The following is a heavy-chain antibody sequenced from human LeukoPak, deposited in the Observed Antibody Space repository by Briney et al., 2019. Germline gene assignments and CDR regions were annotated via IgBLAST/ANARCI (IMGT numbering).Heavy chain of an antibody. Sequence: GGSLRLSCAASGFTVSSNYMSWVRQAPGKGLEWVSVIYSGGSTYYADSAKGRFTISGHNSKNTLYLQMNSLRAEDTAVYYCARGYCSGGSCYLRASAFDIWGQGTMVTVSS. V-gene: IGHV3-53*04. J-gene: IGHJ3*02. D-gene: IGHD2-15*01. CDR3: ARGYCSGGSCYLRASAFDI. CDR1: GFTVSSNY. CDR2: IYSGGST.